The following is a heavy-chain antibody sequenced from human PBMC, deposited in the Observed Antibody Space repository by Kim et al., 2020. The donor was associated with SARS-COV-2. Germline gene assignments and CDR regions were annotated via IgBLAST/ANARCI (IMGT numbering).Heavy chain of an antibody. CDR2: ISGSGGST. V-gene: IGHV3-23*01. Sequence: GGYLRLSCAASGFTFSSYAMSWVRQAPGKGLEWVSAISGSGGSTYYADSVKGRFTISRDNSKNTLYLQMNSLRAEDTAVYYCAKEYVLRYFDCFVPSFGNLYYYGMDVWGQGTTVTVSS. J-gene: IGHJ6*02. D-gene: IGHD3-9*01. CDR1: GFTFSSYA. CDR3: AKEYVLRYFDCFVPSFGNLYYYGMDV.